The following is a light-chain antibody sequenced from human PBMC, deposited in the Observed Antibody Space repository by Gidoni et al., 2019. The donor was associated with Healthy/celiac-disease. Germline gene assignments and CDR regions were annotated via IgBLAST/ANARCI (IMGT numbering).Light chain of an antibody. CDR1: QSVRSN. Sequence: EIVMTQSPATQPVSPGERATLSRRASQSVRSNLACYPHKPGQAPMLLIYGASTRSTGIPARFSGSGSGTEFTLTISILQSEDFAVYDCQQYNNWPPLFTFGPGTKVDIK. CDR2: GAS. J-gene: IGKJ3*01. V-gene: IGKV3-15*01. CDR3: QQYNNWPPLFT.